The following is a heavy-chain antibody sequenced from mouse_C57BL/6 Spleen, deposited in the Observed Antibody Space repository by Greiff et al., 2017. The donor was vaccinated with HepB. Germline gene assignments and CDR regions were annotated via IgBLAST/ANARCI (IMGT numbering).Heavy chain of an antibody. CDR1: GYTFTSYW. J-gene: IGHJ2*01. CDR3: ARGGTAQAPYFDY. V-gene: IGHV1-69*01. CDR2: IDPSDSYT. D-gene: IGHD3-2*02. Sequence: QVQLQQPGAELVMPGASVKLSCKASGYTFTSYWMHWVKQRPGQGLEWIGVIDPSDSYTNYNQKFKGKSTLTVDKSSSTAYMQLSSLTSEDSAVYYCARGGTAQAPYFDYWGQGTTLTVSS.